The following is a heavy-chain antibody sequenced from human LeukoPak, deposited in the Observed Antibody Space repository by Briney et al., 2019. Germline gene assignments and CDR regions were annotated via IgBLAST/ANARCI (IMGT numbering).Heavy chain of an antibody. CDR3: ARDETGLLDY. Sequence: GGSLRLSCAASGFTFSSYAMHWVRQAPGKGLEWVAVISYDGSNKYYADSVKGRFTISRDNSKNTLYLQMNSLRAEDTAVYYCARDETGLLDYWGQGTLVTVSS. V-gene: IGHV3-30-3*01. CDR2: ISYDGSNK. D-gene: IGHD1-14*01. CDR1: GFTFSSYA. J-gene: IGHJ4*02.